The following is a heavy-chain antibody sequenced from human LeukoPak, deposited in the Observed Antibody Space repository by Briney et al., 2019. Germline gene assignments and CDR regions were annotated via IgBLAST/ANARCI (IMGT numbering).Heavy chain of an antibody. CDR3: ARRVVDSGWYYFDY. CDR2: IYPGDSET. V-gene: IGHV5-51*01. J-gene: IGHJ4*02. CDR1: GYSFTSYW. D-gene: IGHD6-19*01. Sequence: GESLKISCKGSGYSFTSYWIGWVRQMSGKGLEWMGIIYPGDSETRYSPSFQGQVTISADKSISTAYLQWSSLKASDTAMYYCARRVVDSGWYYFDYWGQGTLVTVSS.